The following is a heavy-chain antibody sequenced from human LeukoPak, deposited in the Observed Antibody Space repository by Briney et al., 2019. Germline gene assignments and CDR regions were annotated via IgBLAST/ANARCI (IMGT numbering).Heavy chain of an antibody. V-gene: IGHV4-39*01. CDR1: GGSISSSSYY. CDR3: ARLGSSWPIDY. D-gene: IGHD6-13*01. Sequence: SETLSLTCTVSGGSISSSSYYWGGIRQPPGKGLEWIGSIYYSGSTYYNPSLKSRVTISVDTSKNQFSLKLSSVTAADTAVYYCARLGSSWPIDYWGQGTLVTVSS. J-gene: IGHJ4*02. CDR2: IYYSGST.